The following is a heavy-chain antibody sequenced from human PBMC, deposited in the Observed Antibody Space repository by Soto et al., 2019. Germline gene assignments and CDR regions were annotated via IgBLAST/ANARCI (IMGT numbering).Heavy chain of an antibody. J-gene: IGHJ6*02. Sequence: EVQLVESGGGLIQPGGSLRLSCAASGFSVSSNYMSWVRQAPGKGLEWVSVIYSGGSTYYADSVKGRFTISRDNSKNTVYLQMNALRVEDTAVYFCAKDPGPLRFGITYYYAMDVWGQGTTVTVSS. CDR2: IYSGGST. CDR1: GFSVSSNY. D-gene: IGHD3-10*01. CDR3: AKDPGPLRFGITYYYAMDV. V-gene: IGHV3-53*01.